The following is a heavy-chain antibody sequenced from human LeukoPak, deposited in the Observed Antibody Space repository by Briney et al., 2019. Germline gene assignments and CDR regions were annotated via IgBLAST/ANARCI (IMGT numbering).Heavy chain of an antibody. CDR2: IIPSGGAT. J-gene: IGHJ4*02. CDR3: AKDPDIVVVPAAIFGFDY. D-gene: IGHD2-2*01. V-gene: IGHV1-46*01. CDR1: GYTFTSYH. Sequence: ASVKVSCKASGYTFTSYHMHWVRQAPGHGLEWMGRIIPSGGATTYAQKFQGRVTMTSDTSTTTVYMELSSLRSEDTAMYYCAKDPDIVVVPAAIFGFDYWGQGTLVTVSS.